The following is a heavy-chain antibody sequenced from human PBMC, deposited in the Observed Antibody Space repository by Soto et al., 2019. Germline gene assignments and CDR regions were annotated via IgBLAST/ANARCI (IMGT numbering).Heavy chain of an antibody. CDR3: ARSAGWYAIHA. CDR2: VFHTGTT. Sequence: QVQLQESGPGLVKPSGTLSLTCAVSGDSVSSHYYWCWVRQPPGKGLEWIGEVFHTGTTSYNPSLRSRATISMDKSINQSSLDLSSVTAADTAVYYCARSAGWYAIHAWGPGTLVIVSS. CDR1: GDSVSSHYY. J-gene: IGHJ5*02. D-gene: IGHD6-19*01. V-gene: IGHV4-4*02.